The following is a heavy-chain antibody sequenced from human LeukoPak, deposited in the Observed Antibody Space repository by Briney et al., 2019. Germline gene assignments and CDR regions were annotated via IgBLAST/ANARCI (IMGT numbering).Heavy chain of an antibody. Sequence: ASVKVSCKAYGYTFISYGISWVRQAPGQGLEWVGWISGYSGNTHYAQRLQGRVTMTTDTSTTTSYMELRSLRSDDTAVYYCARATGTWGHDGFHIWGQGTMVTVSS. V-gene: IGHV1-18*01. CDR1: GYTFISYG. J-gene: IGHJ3*02. CDR2: ISGYSGNT. D-gene: IGHD3-16*01. CDR3: ARATGTWGHDGFHI.